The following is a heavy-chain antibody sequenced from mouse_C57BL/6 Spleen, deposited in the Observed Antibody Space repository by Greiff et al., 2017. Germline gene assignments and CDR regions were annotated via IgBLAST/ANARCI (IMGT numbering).Heavy chain of an antibody. D-gene: IGHD1-1*01. CDR1: GYAFSSYW. CDR3: ARYGNYYGSSYARDY. V-gene: IGHV1-80*01. J-gene: IGHJ4*01. CDR2: IYPGDGDT. Sequence: VKLQESGAELVKPGASVKISCKASGYAFSSYWMNWVKQRPGKGLEWIGQIYPGDGDTNYNGKFKGKATLTADKSSSTAYMQLSSLTSEDSAVYFCARYGNYYGSSYARDYWGQGTSVTVSS.